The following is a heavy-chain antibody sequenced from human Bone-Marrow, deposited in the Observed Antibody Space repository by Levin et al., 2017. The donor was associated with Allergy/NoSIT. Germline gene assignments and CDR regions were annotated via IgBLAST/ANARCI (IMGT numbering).Heavy chain of an antibody. V-gene: IGHV4-61*01. D-gene: IGHD6-19*01. CDR2: IYSGNT. J-gene: IGHJ4*02. Sequence: ASETLSLTCTVSGGSVSSGYHYWSWVRQPPGKGLEWIGYIYSGNTNYNPALNSRVTMSVDTSRNQFSLELTSVTVADTAVYFCARDETGTTGWFDVYYWGQGALVTVSS. CDR1: GGSVSSGYHY. CDR3: ARDETGTTGWFDVYY.